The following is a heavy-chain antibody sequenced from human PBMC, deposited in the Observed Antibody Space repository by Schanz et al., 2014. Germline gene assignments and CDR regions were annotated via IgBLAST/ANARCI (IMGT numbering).Heavy chain of an antibody. CDR3: VSQTGSPNY. Sequence: EVHLLESGGGLVQPGGSLRLSCAASGFSVGNKYMNWVRQAPGKGLEWVANIKHDGSVKDYVDSVEGRFTISRDNAKRSLFLQMNSLRVEDTAVYFCVSQTGSPNYWGQGTLVTVSS. CDR2: IKHDGSVK. J-gene: IGHJ4*02. V-gene: IGHV3-7*01. CDR1: GFSVGNKY. D-gene: IGHD6-13*01.